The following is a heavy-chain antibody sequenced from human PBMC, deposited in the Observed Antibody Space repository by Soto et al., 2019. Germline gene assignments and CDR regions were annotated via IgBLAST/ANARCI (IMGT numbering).Heavy chain of an antibody. CDR3: AKSRVGSSWYEGDS. Sequence: QVQLVESGGGVVQPGRSLRLSCAASGFTFSSYGMHWVRQAPGKGLEWLAVISNDGTIQYYADSIKGRFTISKDNSKNTLFLQMNRLRPEDTAVYFGAKSRVGSSWYEGDSWGQGTLVTVSS. D-gene: IGHD6-13*01. V-gene: IGHV3-30*18. CDR2: ISNDGTIQ. CDR1: GFTFSSYG. J-gene: IGHJ4*02.